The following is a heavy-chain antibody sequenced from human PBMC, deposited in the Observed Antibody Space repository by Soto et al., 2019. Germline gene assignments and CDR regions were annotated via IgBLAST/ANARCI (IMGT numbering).Heavy chain of an antibody. CDR3: ARVRGYSGYDSWYYYYYMDV. Sequence: GGSLRLSCAASGFTFSTYWMSWVRQAPGKGLEWVANIKQDGSEQYYVDSVKGRITISRDNAKNSLYLQMNSMRAEDTAVYYCARVRGYSGYDSWYYYYYMDVWGKGTTVTVSS. V-gene: IGHV3-7*04. J-gene: IGHJ6*03. D-gene: IGHD5-12*01. CDR1: GFTFSTYW. CDR2: IKQDGSEQ.